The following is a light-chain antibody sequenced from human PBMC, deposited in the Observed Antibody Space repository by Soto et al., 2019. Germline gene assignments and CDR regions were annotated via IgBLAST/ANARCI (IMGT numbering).Light chain of an antibody. J-gene: IGKJ1*01. V-gene: IGKV1-27*01. Sequence: DVQMTQSPSSLSASVGDRVTITCRASQGISKYLAWYQQKPGKVPRLLIYVASTLQSGVPSRFSGSGSGTDFILTISSLQPEDVATYYCQKYDSAPWTFGQGPKVEIK. CDR3: QKYDSAPWT. CDR1: QGISKY. CDR2: VAS.